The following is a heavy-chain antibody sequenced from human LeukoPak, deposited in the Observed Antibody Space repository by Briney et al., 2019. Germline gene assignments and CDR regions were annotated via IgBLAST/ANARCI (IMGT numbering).Heavy chain of an antibody. J-gene: IGHJ4*02. CDR2: IYYSGST. CDR1: GGSISSSSYY. Sequence: SETLSLTCTVSGGSISSSSYYWGWIRQPPGKGMEWIGSIYYSGSTYYNPSLKSRVTISVDTSKNQFSLKLSSVTAADTAVYYCARGRGSSIAARPPDYWGQGTLVTVSS. V-gene: IGHV4-39*07. D-gene: IGHD6-6*01. CDR3: ARGRGSSIAARPPDY.